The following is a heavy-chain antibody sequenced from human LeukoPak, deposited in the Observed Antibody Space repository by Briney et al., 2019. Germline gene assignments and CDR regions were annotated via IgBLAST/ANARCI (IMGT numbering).Heavy chain of an antibody. D-gene: IGHD3-22*01. J-gene: IGHJ4*02. CDR2: IIPIFGTA. Sequence: ASVKVSCKASGGTFSSYAISWVRQAPGQGLEWMGRIIPIFGTANCAQKFQGRVTITTDESTSTAYMELSSLRSEDTAVYYCARGDQFLYYYDSNPFDYWGQGTLVTVSS. V-gene: IGHV1-69*05. CDR1: GGTFSSYA. CDR3: ARGDQFLYYYDSNPFDY.